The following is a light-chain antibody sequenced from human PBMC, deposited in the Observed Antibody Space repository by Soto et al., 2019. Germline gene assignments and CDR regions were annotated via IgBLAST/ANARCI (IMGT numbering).Light chain of an antibody. V-gene: IGLV2-11*01. CDR3: CSYAGTYTGV. J-gene: IGLJ2*01. CDR1: SSDVGGYNY. Sequence: QSALTQPRSVSGSPGQSVTISCTGTSSDVGGYNYVSWYQQHPGKAPKLMIYDVTRRPSGVPDRFSGSKSGNTASLTISGRQAEGVADYYCCSYAGTYTGVFGGGTKLTVL. CDR2: DVT.